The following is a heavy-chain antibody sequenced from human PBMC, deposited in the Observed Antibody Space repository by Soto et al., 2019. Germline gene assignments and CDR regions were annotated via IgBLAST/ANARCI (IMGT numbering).Heavy chain of an antibody. D-gene: IGHD3-22*01. J-gene: IGHJ4*02. CDR1: GGSIGSSSYY. Sequence: QLQLQESGPGLVKPSETLSLTCTVSGGSIGSSSYYWAWIRQPPGRGLEWIGNIHYSGTTYYSPSLKSRITPSADTSKIQFSLKLSSVSAADTAVYYCASRSYDRTGHSRLDYWGQGILVTVSS. CDR2: IHYSGTT. V-gene: IGHV4-39*01. CDR3: ASRSYDRTGHSRLDY.